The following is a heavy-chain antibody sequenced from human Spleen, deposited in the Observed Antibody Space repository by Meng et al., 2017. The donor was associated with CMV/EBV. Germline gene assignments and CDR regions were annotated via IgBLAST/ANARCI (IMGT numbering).Heavy chain of an antibody. D-gene: IGHD5-18*01. Sequence: SLRLSCAASGFTFDDYAMHWVRQAPGKGLEWVAGISWNSDKIVYADSVKGRFTISRDNAKKSLYLQMNSLGAEDTALYYCTKDIGYRYGPFDYWGQGTLVTVSS. CDR1: GFTFDDYA. V-gene: IGHV3-9*01. CDR3: TKDIGYRYGPFDY. J-gene: IGHJ4*02. CDR2: ISWNSDKI.